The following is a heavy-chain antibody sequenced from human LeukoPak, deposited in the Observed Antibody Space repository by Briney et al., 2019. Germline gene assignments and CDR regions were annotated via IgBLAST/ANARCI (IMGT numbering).Heavy chain of an antibody. CDR2: MNPNSGNT. J-gene: IGHJ5*02. Sequence: GASVNVSCKASGYTFTSYDINWVRQATGQGLEWMGWMNPNSGNTGYAQKFQGRVTITRNTSLSTAYMELSRLRSDDTAVYYCASDRRGYSYGSAFDPWGQGTLVTVSS. D-gene: IGHD5-18*01. CDR3: ASDRRGYSYGSAFDP. CDR1: GYTFTSYD. V-gene: IGHV1-8*03.